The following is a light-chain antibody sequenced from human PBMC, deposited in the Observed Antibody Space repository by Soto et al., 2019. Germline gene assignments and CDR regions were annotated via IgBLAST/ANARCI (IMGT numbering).Light chain of an antibody. CDR3: QQYNDWPQT. V-gene: IGKV3-15*01. CDR1: QSVRSN. CDR2: GAF. Sequence: EIVMTQSPGTPSLSPGERATLSCRASQSVRSNLAWYQQIPGQAPRLLIYGAFTRATGIPARFSGSGSGTEFTLAISSLQSEDFAVYYCQQYNDWPQTFGLGTKVDIK. J-gene: IGKJ1*01.